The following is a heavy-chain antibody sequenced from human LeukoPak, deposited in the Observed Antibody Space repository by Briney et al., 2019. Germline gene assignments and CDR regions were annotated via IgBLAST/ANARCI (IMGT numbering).Heavy chain of an antibody. CDR2: ISSSSSYI. J-gene: IGHJ3*02. CDR3: ARDLTMVIDAFDI. Sequence: PGGSLRLSCAASGFTFSSYSMNWVRQAPGKGLEWVSSISSSSSYIYYPDSVKGRFTISRDNAKNSLYLQMNSLRAEDTAVYYCARDLTMVIDAFDIWGQGTMVTVSS. V-gene: IGHV3-21*01. D-gene: IGHD4/OR15-4a*01. CDR1: GFTFSSYS.